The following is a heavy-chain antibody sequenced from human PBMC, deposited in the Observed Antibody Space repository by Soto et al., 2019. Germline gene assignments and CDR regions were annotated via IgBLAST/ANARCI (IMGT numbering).Heavy chain of an antibody. CDR3: ARVGYSNYEGKDYFDY. CDR2: IYYSGST. Sequence: PSETLSLTCTVSGGSISSGGYYWSWIRQHPGKGLEWIGYIYYSGSTYYNPSLKSRVTISVDTSKSQFSLKLSSVTAADTAVYYCARVGYSNYEGKDYFDYWGQGTLVTVSS. J-gene: IGHJ4*02. CDR1: GGSISSGGYY. V-gene: IGHV4-31*03. D-gene: IGHD4-4*01.